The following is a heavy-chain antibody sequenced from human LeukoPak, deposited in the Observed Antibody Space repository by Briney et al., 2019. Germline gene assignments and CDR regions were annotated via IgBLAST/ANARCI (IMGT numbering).Heavy chain of an antibody. D-gene: IGHD3-16*02. CDR3: ARGTGPIRLGELSSPL. CDR1: GFTFSSYS. Sequence: LAGGSLRLSCAASGFTFSSYSMNWVRQAPGKGLEWVSYISSSSSTIYYADSVKGRFTISRDNAKNSLYLQMNSLRAEDTAVYYCARGTGPIRLGELSSPLWGQGTMVTVSS. J-gene: IGHJ3*01. CDR2: ISSSSSTI. V-gene: IGHV3-48*04.